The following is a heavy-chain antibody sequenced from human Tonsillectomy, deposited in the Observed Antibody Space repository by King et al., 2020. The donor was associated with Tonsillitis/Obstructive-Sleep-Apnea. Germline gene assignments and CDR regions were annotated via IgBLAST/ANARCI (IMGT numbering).Heavy chain of an antibody. CDR1: VFTFSSIA. CDR2: ISYHGNNK. Sequence: QMVQSGGGVVQPGRSLRLSCAASVFTFSSIAMHCVRQAPGKWLEWVSVISYHGNNKDSADSVRGRFTASRDNSKNTLYLQMDSLRDEDTAVYYCVRNPYGDYYFDCWGQGTLVTVSS. CDR3: VRNPYGDYYFDC. J-gene: IGHJ4*02. V-gene: IGHV3-30*01. D-gene: IGHD4-17*01.